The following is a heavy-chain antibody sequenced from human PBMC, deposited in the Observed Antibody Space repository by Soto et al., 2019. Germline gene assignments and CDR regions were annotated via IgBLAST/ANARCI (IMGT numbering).Heavy chain of an antibody. Sequence: QVHLQQWGAGLLKPSETLSLTCAVFGGSFSGYYWSWIRQPPGKELEWIGEIDHSGSTNYNPSLKSRVTTSVDTSKNQFSLKLTSVTAADTAVYYCARYGSGILFDYWGQGALVTVSS. J-gene: IGHJ4*02. CDR2: IDHSGST. D-gene: IGHD3-10*01. V-gene: IGHV4-34*01. CDR1: GGSFSGYY. CDR3: ARYGSGILFDY.